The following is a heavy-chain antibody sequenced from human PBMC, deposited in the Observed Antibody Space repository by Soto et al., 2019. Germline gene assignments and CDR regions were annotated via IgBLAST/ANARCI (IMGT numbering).Heavy chain of an antibody. D-gene: IGHD1-26*01. V-gene: IGHV3-30-3*01. CDR1: GFTFSNYA. CDR2: ISYDGSNK. J-gene: IGHJ4*02. CDR3: ERPDLEGGSYPAY. Sequence: QVQLVESGGGVVQPGRSLRLSCAASGFTFSNYAMHWVRQAPGKGLEWVAVISYDGSNKYYADSVKGRFTISRDNSKNTLYLQMNSLRAEDTAMYYCERPDLEGGSYPAYWGQGTLVTVSS.